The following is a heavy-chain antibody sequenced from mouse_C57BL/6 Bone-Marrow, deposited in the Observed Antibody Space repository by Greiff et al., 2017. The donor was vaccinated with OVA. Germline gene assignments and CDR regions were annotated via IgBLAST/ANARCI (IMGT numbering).Heavy chain of an antibody. CDR2: INPNNGGT. D-gene: IGHD3-2*02. CDR3: AREGGLRRVFAY. V-gene: IGHV1-18*01. J-gene: IGHJ3*01. Sequence: EVQLQQSGPELVKPGASVKIPCKASGYTFTDYNMDWVKQSHGKSLEWIGDINPNNGGTIYTQKFKGKATLTVDKSSSTAYMELRSLTSEDTAVYYCAREGGLRRVFAYWGQGTLVTVSA. CDR1: GYTFTDYN.